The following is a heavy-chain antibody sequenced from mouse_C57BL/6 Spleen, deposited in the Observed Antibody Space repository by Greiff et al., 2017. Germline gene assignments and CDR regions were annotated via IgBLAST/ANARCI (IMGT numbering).Heavy chain of an antibody. CDR2: IHPNSGST. CDR3: ARPGRLTTVVVTGRGFAY. D-gene: IGHD1-1*01. V-gene: IGHV1-64*01. CDR1: GYTFTSYW. J-gene: IGHJ3*01. Sequence: QVQLQQPGAELVKPGASVKLSCKASGYTFTSYWMHWVKQRPGQGLEWIGMIHPNSGSTNYNEKFKSKATLTVDKSSSTAYMQLSSLTSEASAVDYCARPGRLTTVVVTGRGFAYWGQGTLVTVSA.